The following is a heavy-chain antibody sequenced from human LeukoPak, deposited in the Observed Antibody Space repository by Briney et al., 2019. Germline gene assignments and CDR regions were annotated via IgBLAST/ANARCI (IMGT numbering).Heavy chain of an antibody. CDR1: GFTFSSNY. Sequence: GGSLRLSCAASGFTFSSNYMSWVRQAPGKGLEWVSVIYSGGSTYYADSVKGRFTISRDNSKNTLYLQMNSLRAEGTAVYYGARDQDGGSYPWAQYYYAMDVWGQGTTVTVSS. D-gene: IGHD1-26*01. J-gene: IGHJ6*02. CDR3: ARDQDGGSYPWAQYYYAMDV. V-gene: IGHV3-53*01. CDR2: IYSGGST.